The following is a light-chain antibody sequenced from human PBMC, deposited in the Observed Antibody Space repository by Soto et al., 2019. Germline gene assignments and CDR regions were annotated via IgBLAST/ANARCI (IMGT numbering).Light chain of an antibody. CDR2: AAS. Sequence: DIQMTQSPSSLSASVGDRVTITCRASRSISSYLNWYQQKPGKAPKLLIDAASSLQSGVPSRFSGSGSGTYFTLTISSLQPEDFATYYCQPSYSTPFTFGPGTKVDIK. J-gene: IGKJ3*01. CDR3: QPSYSTPFT. CDR1: RSISSY. V-gene: IGKV1-39*01.